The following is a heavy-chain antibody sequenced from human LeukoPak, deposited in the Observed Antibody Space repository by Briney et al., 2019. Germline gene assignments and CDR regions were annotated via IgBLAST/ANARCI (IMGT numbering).Heavy chain of an antibody. Sequence: ASAKVSCKASGYTFTSYGISWVRQAPGQGLEWMGWISAYNGNTNYAQKLQGRVTMTTDTSTSTAYMELRSLRSDDTAVYYCARARQYSYSSGWYYFDYWGQGTLVTVSS. CDR1: GYTFTSYG. CDR3: ARARQYSYSSGWYYFDY. V-gene: IGHV1-18*01. CDR2: ISAYNGNT. J-gene: IGHJ4*02. D-gene: IGHD6-19*01.